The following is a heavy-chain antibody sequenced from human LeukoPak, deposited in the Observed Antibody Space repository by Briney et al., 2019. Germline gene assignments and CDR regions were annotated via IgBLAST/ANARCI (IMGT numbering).Heavy chain of an antibody. J-gene: IGHJ4*02. CDR1: GFTFSTYG. D-gene: IGHD3-10*01. CDR3: AKAGYYYGSGMYYFDY. V-gene: IGHV3-23*01. Sequence: GGSLRLSCVASGFTFSTYGMSWVRQAPGKGLEWVSAISGSGGSTYYADSAKGRFTISRDNSKNTLYLQMNSLRAEDTAVYYCAKAGYYYGSGMYYFDYWGQGTLVTVSS. CDR2: ISGSGGST.